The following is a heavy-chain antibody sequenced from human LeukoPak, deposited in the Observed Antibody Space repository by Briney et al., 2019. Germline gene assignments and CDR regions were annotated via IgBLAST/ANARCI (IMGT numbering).Heavy chain of an antibody. Sequence: ASVKVSCKASGYTFTSYYMHWVRQAPGQGLEWMGIINPSGGSTSYAQKFQGRVTMTRDTSTSTVYMELSSLRSDDTAVYYCARERYCSGGSCYWGGRKAIDYWGQGTLVTVSS. D-gene: IGHD2-15*01. J-gene: IGHJ4*02. V-gene: IGHV1-46*01. CDR2: INPSGGST. CDR1: GYTFTSYY. CDR3: ARERYCSGGSCYWGGRKAIDY.